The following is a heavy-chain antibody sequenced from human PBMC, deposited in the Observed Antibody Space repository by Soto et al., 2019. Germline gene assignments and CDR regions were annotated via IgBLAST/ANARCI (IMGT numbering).Heavy chain of an antibody. V-gene: IGHV3-30-3*01. J-gene: IGHJ5*02. CDR3: ARSHGDIWFDP. CDR2: ISYDGSNK. D-gene: IGHD4-17*01. CDR1: AFTFSSYA. Sequence: PGGSLRLSCAASAFTFSSYAMHWVRQAPGKGLEWVAVISYDGSNKYYADSVKGRFTISRDNSKNTLYLQMNSLRAEDTAVYYCARSHGDIWFDPWGQGTMVTVSS.